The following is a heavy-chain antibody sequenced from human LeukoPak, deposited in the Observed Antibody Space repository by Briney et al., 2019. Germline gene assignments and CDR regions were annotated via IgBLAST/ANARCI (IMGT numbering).Heavy chain of an antibody. D-gene: IGHD3-10*01. J-gene: IGHJ4*02. CDR1: GGSISSGGYY. CDR2: SYYSGST. CDR3: AKSGSYYGSTSG. Sequence: SQTLSLTCTVSGGSISSGGYYWSWIRQHPGKGREWIGYSYYSGSTNYNPSLKSRVTISLDTSKNQFSLKLTSVTAADTAVYYCAKSGSYYGSTSGWGQGTLVTVSP. V-gene: IGHV4-31*02.